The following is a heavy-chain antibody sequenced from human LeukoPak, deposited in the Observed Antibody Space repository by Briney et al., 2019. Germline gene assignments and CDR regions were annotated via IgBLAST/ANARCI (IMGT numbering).Heavy chain of an antibody. CDR3: AKDLLGAPVY. Sequence: GGSLRLSCVASGFTFSNAWMAWVRQAPGKGLEWVAVISYDGSNKYYADSVKGRFTISRDNSKNTLYLQMNSLRAEDTAVYYCAKDLLGAPVYWGQGTLVTVSS. J-gene: IGHJ4*02. D-gene: IGHD1-26*01. V-gene: IGHV3-30*18. CDR1: GFTFSNAW. CDR2: ISYDGSNK.